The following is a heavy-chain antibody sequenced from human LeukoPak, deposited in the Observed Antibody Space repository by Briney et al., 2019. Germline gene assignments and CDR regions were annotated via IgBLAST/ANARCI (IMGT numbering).Heavy chain of an antibody. V-gene: IGHV3-23*01. CDR3: AKGGKWDVTPFDY. J-gene: IGHJ4*02. D-gene: IGHD1-26*01. CDR1: GFIFSNFP. Sequence: GGSLRLSCAASGFIFSNFPMNWVRQAPGKGLEWVSTISGGGGSTYYADSVKGRFTISRDNSKNTLYLQVNSLRAEDTAVYYCAKGGKWDVTPFDYWGQGTLVTVSS. CDR2: ISGGGGST.